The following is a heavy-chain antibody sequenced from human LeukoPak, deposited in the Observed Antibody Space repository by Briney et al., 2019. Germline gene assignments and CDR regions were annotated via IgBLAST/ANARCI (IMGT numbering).Heavy chain of an antibody. D-gene: IGHD3-3*01. CDR3: ARAPIFGVVNGALDM. CDR2: ISSSGGST. V-gene: IGHV3-64*01. Sequence: PGGSLRLSCAASGFTVSSNYLSWVRQAPGKRLEYVSAISSSGGSTYYANSVKGRFTISRDNSKNTVYLQMGSLRAEDMAVYYCARAPIFGVVNGALDMWGQGTMVTVSS. CDR1: GFTVSSNY. J-gene: IGHJ3*02.